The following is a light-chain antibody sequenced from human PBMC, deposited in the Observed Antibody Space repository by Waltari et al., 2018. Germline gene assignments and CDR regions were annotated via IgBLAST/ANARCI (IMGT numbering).Light chain of an antibody. CDR2: SAS. CDR1: QSVSSN. Sequence: EIVMTQSPATLSVSPGERATLSCRASQSVSSNLAWYQQKPGQAPRLLMYSASTRAIGIPDRFSGSGSGTEFTLTISSLQSEDFAVYYCQQYNNWPLTFGGGTKVEIK. J-gene: IGKJ4*01. V-gene: IGKV3-15*01. CDR3: QQYNNWPLT.